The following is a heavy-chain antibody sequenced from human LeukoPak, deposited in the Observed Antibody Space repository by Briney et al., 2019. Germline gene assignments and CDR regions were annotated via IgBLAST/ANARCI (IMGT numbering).Heavy chain of an antibody. Sequence: TSETLSLTCTVSGGSISSSSYYWGWIRQPPGKGLEWIGSTYYDGSTYYNPSLKSRVTISVDTSKNQFSLKLSSVTAADTAVYYCAREAAVAGNFDYWGQGTLVTVSS. CDR1: GGSISSSSYY. CDR2: TYYDGST. D-gene: IGHD6-19*01. V-gene: IGHV4-39*02. J-gene: IGHJ4*02. CDR3: AREAAVAGNFDY.